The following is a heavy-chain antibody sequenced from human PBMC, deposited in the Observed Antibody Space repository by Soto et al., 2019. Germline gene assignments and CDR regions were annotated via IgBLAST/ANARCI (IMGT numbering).Heavy chain of an antibody. D-gene: IGHD4-17*01. Sequence: PGGSLRLSCAASGFTFSSYAMHWVRQAPGKGLEWVAVISYDGSNKYYADSVKGRFTISRDNSKNTLYLQMNSLRAEDTAVYYCARDFYRDYVICYYGMDVWGQGTTVTVSS. V-gene: IGHV3-30-3*01. CDR3: ARDFYRDYVICYYGMDV. J-gene: IGHJ6*02. CDR1: GFTFSSYA. CDR2: ISYDGSNK.